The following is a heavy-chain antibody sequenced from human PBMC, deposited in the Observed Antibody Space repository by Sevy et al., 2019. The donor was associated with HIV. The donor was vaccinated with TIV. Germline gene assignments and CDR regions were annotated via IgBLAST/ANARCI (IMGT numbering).Heavy chain of an antibody. CDR2: ISGSGGST. V-gene: IGHV3-23*01. CDR3: AHEAGYCSGGSCYAGVDY. J-gene: IGHJ4*02. Sequence: GGSLRLSCAASGFTFSSYAMSWVRQAPGKGLEWVSAISGSGGSTYYADSVKGRFTISRDNSKNTLYLQMNGLRAEDTAVYYCAHEAGYCSGGSCYAGVDYWGQGTLVTVSS. CDR1: GFTFSSYA. D-gene: IGHD2-15*01.